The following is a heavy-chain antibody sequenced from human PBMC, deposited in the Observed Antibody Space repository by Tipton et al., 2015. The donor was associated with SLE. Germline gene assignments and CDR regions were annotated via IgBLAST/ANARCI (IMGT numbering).Heavy chain of an antibody. J-gene: IGHJ4*02. CDR1: GFTFRSYA. D-gene: IGHD1-26*01. Sequence: SLRLSCAASGFTFRSYAMNWVRQAPGKGLEWVAVISYDGSNKYYADSVKGRFTISRDNSKNTLYLQMNSLRAEDTAVYYCARDLVGALYYFDYWSQGTLVTVSS. V-gene: IGHV3-30*04. CDR3: ARDLVGALYYFDY. CDR2: ISYDGSNK.